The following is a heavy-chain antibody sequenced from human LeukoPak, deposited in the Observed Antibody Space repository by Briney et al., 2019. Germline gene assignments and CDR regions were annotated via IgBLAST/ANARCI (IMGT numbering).Heavy chain of an antibody. V-gene: IGHV3-11*06. CDR1: GFTFSDYY. Sequence: GGSLRLSCAASGFTFSDYYVSWIRQAPGKGLEWLSYLSTSSSFTYYADSVKGRFTISRDNAKNSLYLQMNSLRAEDTAVYYCARDAGGYYPDYWGQGTLVTVSS. J-gene: IGHJ4*02. CDR3: ARDAGGYYPDY. CDR2: LSTSSSFT. D-gene: IGHD3-22*01.